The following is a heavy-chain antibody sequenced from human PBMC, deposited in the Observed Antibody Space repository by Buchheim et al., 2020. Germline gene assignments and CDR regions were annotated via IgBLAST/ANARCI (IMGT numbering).Heavy chain of an antibody. J-gene: IGHJ4*02. V-gene: IGHV3-21*01. D-gene: IGHD2/OR15-2a*01. CDR2: ISSTNAYM. CDR3: ARLNRAMALDY. CDR1: GFIVSGYS. Sequence: EVQLVESGGSLVKPGGSLRLSCAASGFIVSGYSMNWVRQAPGKGLEWVSSISSTNAYMHYADSVKGRFTISRDNPKNSLYLQMRSLRAEDTAVYYCARLNRAMALDYWGQG.